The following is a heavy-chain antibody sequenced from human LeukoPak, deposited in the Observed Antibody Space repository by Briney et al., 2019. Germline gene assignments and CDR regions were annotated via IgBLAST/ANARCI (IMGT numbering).Heavy chain of an antibody. CDR3: AREQRFLEWYPYYYYMDV. D-gene: IGHD3-3*01. Sequence: ASVTVSCKASGYTFTIYDINWVRQATGQGLEWMGWMNPNSGNTGYAQKFQGRVTMTRNTSISTAYMELSSLRSEDTAVYYCAREQRFLEWYPYYYYMDVWGKGTTVTVSS. CDR1: GYTFTIYD. J-gene: IGHJ6*03. CDR2: MNPNSGNT. V-gene: IGHV1-8*01.